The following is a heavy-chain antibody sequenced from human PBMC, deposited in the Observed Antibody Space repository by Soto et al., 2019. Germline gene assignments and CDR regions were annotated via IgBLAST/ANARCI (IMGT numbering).Heavy chain of an antibody. J-gene: IGHJ4*02. CDR2: ISGSGSTT. Sequence: VQLLESGGNLVQPGGSPRLSCAASGFNFRSYAMSWVRQAPGKGLEWLSAISGSGSTTYFADSVKGRFNSSRDNSKNTLYLQMTDLRAEDTGVYFCAKGLAAMAVAGTGPFDFWGQGNLVTVSS. CDR3: AKGLAAMAVAGTGPFDF. CDR1: GFNFRSYA. V-gene: IGHV3-23*01. D-gene: IGHD6-19*01.